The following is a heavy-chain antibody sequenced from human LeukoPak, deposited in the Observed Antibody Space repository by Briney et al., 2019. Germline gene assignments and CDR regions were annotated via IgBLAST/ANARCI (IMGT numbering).Heavy chain of an antibody. CDR1: GYTFTSYG. CDR3: ARDKTRYYYGSGSYYNVPIDY. CDR2: ISAYNGNT. D-gene: IGHD3-10*01. V-gene: IGHV1-18*01. Sequence: GASVKVPCKASGYTFTSYGISWVRQAPGQGLEWMGWISAYNGNTNYAQKLQGRVTMTTDTSTSTAYMVLRSLRSDDTAVYYCARDKTRYYYGSGSYYNVPIDYWGQGTLVTVSS. J-gene: IGHJ4*02.